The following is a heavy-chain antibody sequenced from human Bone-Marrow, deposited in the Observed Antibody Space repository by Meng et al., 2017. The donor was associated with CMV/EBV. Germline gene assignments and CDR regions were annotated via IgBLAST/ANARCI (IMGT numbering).Heavy chain of an antibody. D-gene: IGHD3-16*01. CDR3: ARFIGVTFGGLLRKKIDY. V-gene: IGHV3-30*02. CDR2: IRYDGSNK. J-gene: IGHJ4*02. CDR1: GFTFSSYG. Sequence: GGSLRLSCAASGFTFSSYGMHWVRQAPGKGLEWVAFIRYDGSNKYYADSVKGRFTISRDNSKNTLYLQMNSLRAEDTAVYYCARFIGVTFGGLLRKKIDYWGQGTLVTVSS.